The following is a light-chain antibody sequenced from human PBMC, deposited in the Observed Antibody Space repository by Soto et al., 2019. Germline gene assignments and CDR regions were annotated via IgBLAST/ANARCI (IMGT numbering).Light chain of an antibody. J-gene: IGKJ3*01. Sequence: DIQMTQSPSSLSASVGDRATITCQASQDIRKYLSWYQQKPGKAPKLLIYGASYLDTGVPSRFSGRGYGTVFTFTISSLQPKDIATYYYQHYDHPPPSTIGPGTKVAI. V-gene: IGKV1-33*01. CDR3: QHYDHPPPST. CDR1: QDIRKY. CDR2: GAS.